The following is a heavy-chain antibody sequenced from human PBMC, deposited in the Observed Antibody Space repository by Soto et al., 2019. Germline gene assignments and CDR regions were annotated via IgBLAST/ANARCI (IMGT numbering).Heavy chain of an antibody. V-gene: IGHV1-46*01. CDR1: GYTFTSYA. Sequence: ASVKVSCKASGYTFTSYAMHWVRQAPGQGLEWMGIINPSGGSTSYAQKFQGRVTMTRDTSTSTVYMELSSLRSEDTAVYYCARDYYDSSGFWLVAYWGQGTLVTVSS. CDR3: ARDYYDSSGFWLVAY. CDR2: INPSGGST. J-gene: IGHJ4*02. D-gene: IGHD3-22*01.